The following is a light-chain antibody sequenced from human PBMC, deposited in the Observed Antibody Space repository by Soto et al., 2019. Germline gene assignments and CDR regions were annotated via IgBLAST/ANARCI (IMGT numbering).Light chain of an antibody. CDR2: DDN. J-gene: IGLJ2*01. CDR3: QSYDSSNHVV. V-gene: IGLV6-57*01. Sequence: NFMLTQPHSVSESPGKTVTISCTRSSGSIASNYVQWYQQRPGSSPTTVIYDDNQRPSGFPDRFSGSIDSSSNSASLTISGLKTEDEADYYCQSYDSSNHVVFGGGTKLTVL. CDR1: SGSIASNY.